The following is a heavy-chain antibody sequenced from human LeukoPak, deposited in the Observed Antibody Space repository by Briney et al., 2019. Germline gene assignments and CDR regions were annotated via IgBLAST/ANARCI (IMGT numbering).Heavy chain of an antibody. CDR1: GFTFSSND. CDR3: ARLVGSRSCSGGTCYSDY. V-gene: IGHV3-48*02. D-gene: IGHD2-15*01. Sequence: PGGSLRLSCAGSGFTFSSNDMSWVRQPPGKGLEWVSYTSITSKTIKYADSVKGRFTISRDNAKNSLYLQMNSLRDEDTAVYYCARLVGSRSCSGGTCYSDYWGQGTLVTVSS. J-gene: IGHJ4*02. CDR2: TSITSKTI.